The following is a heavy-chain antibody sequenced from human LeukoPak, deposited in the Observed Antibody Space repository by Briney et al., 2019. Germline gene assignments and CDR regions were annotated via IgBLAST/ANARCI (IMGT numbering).Heavy chain of an antibody. V-gene: IGHV1-2*02. D-gene: IGHD4-17*01. J-gene: IGHJ4*02. CDR2: INPNSGGT. CDR3: AREDDGDYDRYYFDY. CDR1: GYTFTGYY. Sequence: ATVKVSCKASGYTFTGYYMHWVRQASGQGLEWRGWINPNSGGTNYVQKFQGRNPMTRDTSISTAYMELSRLRSDDTAVYYCAREDDGDYDRYYFDYWGQGTLVTVSS.